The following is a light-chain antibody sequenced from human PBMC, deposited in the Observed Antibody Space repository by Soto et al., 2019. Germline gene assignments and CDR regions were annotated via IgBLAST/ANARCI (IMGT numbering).Light chain of an antibody. CDR2: GAS. CDR1: QSLISN. V-gene: IGKV3-20*01. Sequence: ELLLTQSPANPSLSPFETTTLSFRASQSLISNLAWYQQKPGQAPRLLIYGASSRATGIPDRFSGSGSGTDFTLTISRLEPEDFAVYYCQQYGSSPPTFGQGTKVDIK. CDR3: QQYGSSPPT. J-gene: IGKJ1*01.